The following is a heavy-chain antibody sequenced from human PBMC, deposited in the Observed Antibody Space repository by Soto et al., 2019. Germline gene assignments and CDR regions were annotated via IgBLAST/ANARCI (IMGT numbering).Heavy chain of an antibody. Sequence: GPTLVNPTETLTLTCTVSGFSLSNARMGVSWIRQPPGKALEWLAHIFSNDEKSYSTSLKSRLTISKDTSKSQVVLTMTNMDPVDTATYYCARLLFWSGYYWGAYNWFDPWGQGTLVTVSS. CDR3: ARLLFWSGYYWGAYNWFDP. J-gene: IGHJ5*02. V-gene: IGHV2-26*01. CDR2: IFSNDEK. CDR1: GFSLSNARMG. D-gene: IGHD3-3*01.